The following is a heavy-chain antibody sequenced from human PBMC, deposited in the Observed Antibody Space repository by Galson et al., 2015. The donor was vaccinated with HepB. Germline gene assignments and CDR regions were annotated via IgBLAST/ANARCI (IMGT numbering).Heavy chain of an antibody. Sequence: SLRLSCAASGFTFSTYSMNWARQAPGKGLEWVSSISSNSTYIYYADSVRGRFTISRDNAKNSVYLQMNSLRAEDTAVYYCARGPGLEFDYWGQGTLVTVSS. CDR3: ARGPGLEFDY. D-gene: IGHD5/OR15-5a*01. CDR2: ISSNSTYI. J-gene: IGHJ4*02. CDR1: GFTFSTYS. V-gene: IGHV3-21*01.